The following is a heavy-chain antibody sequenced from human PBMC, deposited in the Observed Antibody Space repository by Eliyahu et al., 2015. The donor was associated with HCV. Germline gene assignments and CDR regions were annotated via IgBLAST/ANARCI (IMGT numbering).Heavy chain of an antibody. Sequence: QLQLQESGPGLVKPSETLSLTCTVSGGSISSSSYYWGWIRQPPGKGLEWIGSIYYSGSTYYNPSLKSRVTISVDTSKNQFSLKLSSVTAADTAVYYCAVGGVGATKRDWFDPWGQGTLVTVSS. CDR2: IYYSGST. J-gene: IGHJ5*02. CDR3: AVGGVGATKRDWFDP. CDR1: GGSISSSSYY. V-gene: IGHV4-39*01. D-gene: IGHD1-26*01.